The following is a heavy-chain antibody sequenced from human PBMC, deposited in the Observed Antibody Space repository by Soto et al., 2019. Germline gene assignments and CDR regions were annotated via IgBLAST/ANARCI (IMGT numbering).Heavy chain of an antibody. CDR1: GYTFTSYD. J-gene: IGHJ6*03. D-gene: IGHD5-12*01. CDR2: MNPNSGNT. V-gene: IGHV1-8*01. CDR3: ARVVATILGDYYYYMDF. Sequence: QVQLVQSGAEVKKPGASVKVSCKASGYTFTSYDINWVRQATGQGLEWMGWMNPNSGNTGYAQKFQGKVTITRNTAKGTAYMELSSLRSEDPAVDYCARVVATILGDYYYYMDFWGKGTTVTVSS.